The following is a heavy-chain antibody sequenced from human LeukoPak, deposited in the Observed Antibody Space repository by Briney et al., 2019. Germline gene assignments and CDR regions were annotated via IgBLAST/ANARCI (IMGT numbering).Heavy chain of an antibody. V-gene: IGHV1-2*02. Sequence: GASVKVSCKASGYTFTDYYMHWVRQAPGQGLEWMGWINPNSGDTNYAQKFQGRVTVTKDTSISTAYMELSRLRSDDTAVYYCARGGLRGIYYEYFHHWGQGTLVSVSS. CDR1: GYTFTDYY. CDR3: ARGGLRGIYYEYFHH. J-gene: IGHJ1*01. CDR2: INPNSGDT. D-gene: IGHD1-26*01.